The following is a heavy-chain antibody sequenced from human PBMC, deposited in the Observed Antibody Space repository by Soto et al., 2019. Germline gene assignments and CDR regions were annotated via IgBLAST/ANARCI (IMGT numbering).Heavy chain of an antibody. CDR1: GFTFSSYA. V-gene: IGHV3-30*04. CDR3: ARPNQLPNLGAFDI. CDR2: ISYDGSNK. D-gene: IGHD2-2*01. Sequence: GGSLRLSCAASGFTFSSYAMHWVRQAPGKGLEWVAVISYDGSNKYYADSVKGRFTISRDNSKNTLYLQMNSLRAEDTAVYYCARPNQLPNLGAFDIWGQGTMVTVSS. J-gene: IGHJ3*02.